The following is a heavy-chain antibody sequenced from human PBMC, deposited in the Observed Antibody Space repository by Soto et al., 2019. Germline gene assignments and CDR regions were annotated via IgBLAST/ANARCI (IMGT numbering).Heavy chain of an antibody. Sequence: PVGSLKISCKGSRYSFDCYWITWVCQKAGKGSEWIGRIDPSDSQTHYSTSFRGHVTPSVTKSMTTAFLQWSSLRASDPAMYYCARQIYDSDTGPNFQYYFDPWGQGTPVTVSS. CDR3: ARQIYDSDTGPNFQYYFDP. D-gene: IGHD3-22*01. V-gene: IGHV5-10-1*01. J-gene: IGHJ4*02. CDR1: RYSFDCYW. CDR2: IDPSDSQT.